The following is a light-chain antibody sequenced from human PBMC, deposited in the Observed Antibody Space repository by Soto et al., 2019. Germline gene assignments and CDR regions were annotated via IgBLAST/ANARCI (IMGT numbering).Light chain of an antibody. Sequence: QSVLTQPPSASGTPGQRVTVSCSGTYSNIGINDVHWYRQLSGTAPQILIYDTSQRATGVPDRFSGSRSGTSASLVISGLQTEDEADYHCAAWDDSLTGPAFGGGTKVTVL. J-gene: IGLJ2*01. CDR1: YSNIGIND. CDR3: AAWDDSLTGPA. CDR2: DTS. V-gene: IGLV1-44*01.